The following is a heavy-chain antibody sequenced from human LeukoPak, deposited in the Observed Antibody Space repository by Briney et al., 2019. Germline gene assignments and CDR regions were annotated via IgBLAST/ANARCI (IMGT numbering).Heavy chain of an antibody. Sequence: PGGSLRLSCVASGFSFNSYSMNWVRQAPGMGLEWVSSISSSSTYIYYTDSLKGRFTISRDNAKNSLYLQMNSLRAEDTAVYYCARGAANQPPYYYYMDVWGKGTTVTVSS. CDR1: GFSFNSYS. D-gene: IGHD2-8*01. CDR2: ISSSSTYI. CDR3: ARGAANQPPYYYYMDV. V-gene: IGHV3-21*01. J-gene: IGHJ6*03.